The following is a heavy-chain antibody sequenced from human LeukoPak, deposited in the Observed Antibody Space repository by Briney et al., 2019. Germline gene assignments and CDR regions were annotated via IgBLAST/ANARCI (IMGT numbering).Heavy chain of an antibody. Sequence: PGGSLRLSCAASGFTFSSYSMNWVRQAPGKGLEWVSSISSSSSYIYYADSVKGRFTISRDNAKNSLYLQMNSLRAEDTAVYYCARVSSETGWSDPWGQGTLVTVSS. CDR3: ARVSSETGWSDP. J-gene: IGHJ5*02. CDR2: ISSSSSYI. V-gene: IGHV3-21*01. CDR1: GFTFSSYS.